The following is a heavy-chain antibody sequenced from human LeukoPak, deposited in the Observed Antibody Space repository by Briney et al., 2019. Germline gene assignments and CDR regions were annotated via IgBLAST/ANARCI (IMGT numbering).Heavy chain of an antibody. J-gene: IGHJ4*02. D-gene: IGHD3-22*01. V-gene: IGHV1-2*02. CDR3: ARRYYDSSGYYY. CDR1: GYTFTGYY. Sequence: ASVKVSCKASGYTFTGYYMHWVRQAPGQGRECMGWINPNSGGTNYAPKFQGRVTMTRDTSISTAYMELSRLRSDDTAVYYCARRYYDSSGYYYWGQGTLDTVSS. CDR2: INPNSGGT.